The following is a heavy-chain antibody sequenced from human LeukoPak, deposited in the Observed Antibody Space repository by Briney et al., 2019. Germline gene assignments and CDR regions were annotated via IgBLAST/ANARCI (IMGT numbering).Heavy chain of an antibody. Sequence: GGTLRLSCAASGFTFSSYGMSWVRQAPGKGLEWGSAISGSGGSTYYADSVKGRFTISRDNSKNTLYLQMNSLRAEDTAVYYCAKSPMDAAFDIWGQGTMVTVSS. CDR2: ISGSGGST. CDR3: AKSPMDAAFDI. CDR1: GFTFSSYG. D-gene: IGHD3/OR15-3a*01. V-gene: IGHV3-23*01. J-gene: IGHJ3*02.